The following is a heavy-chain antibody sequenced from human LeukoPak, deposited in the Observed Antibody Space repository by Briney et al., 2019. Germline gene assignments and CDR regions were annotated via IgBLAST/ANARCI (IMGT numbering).Heavy chain of an antibody. CDR3: ATAELWGGYELPNL. D-gene: IGHD5-12*01. J-gene: IGHJ5*02. CDR1: GYTLTELS. Sequence: ASVKVSCKVSGYTLTELSMHWVRQAPGKGLEWMGGFDPEDGETIYAQKFQGRVTMTEDTSTDTAYMELSSLRSEDTAVYYCATAELWGGYELPNLWGPGTLVTVSS. CDR2: FDPEDGET. V-gene: IGHV1-24*01.